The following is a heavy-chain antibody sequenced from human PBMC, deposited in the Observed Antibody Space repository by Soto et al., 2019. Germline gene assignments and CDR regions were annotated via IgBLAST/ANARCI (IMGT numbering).Heavy chain of an antibody. V-gene: IGHV3-30*18. Sequence: QVQLVESGGGVVQPGRSLRLSCAAAGFTFSGYGMHWVRQAPGKGLEWVAVISYDGSNKYYADSVKGRFTISRDNSKNTLYLQMNRLRAEDTAVYDCAKILQLGDYAYYYYGMDVWGQGTTVTVSS. CDR2: ISYDGSNK. CDR1: GFTFSGYG. D-gene: IGHD4-17*01. J-gene: IGHJ6*02. CDR3: AKILQLGDYAYYYYGMDV.